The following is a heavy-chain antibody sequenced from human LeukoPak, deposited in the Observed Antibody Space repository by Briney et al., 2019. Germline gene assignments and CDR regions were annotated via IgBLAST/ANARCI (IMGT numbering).Heavy chain of an antibody. D-gene: IGHD1-7*01. J-gene: IGHJ4*02. V-gene: IGHV3-11*04. CDR1: GFTFSDYY. CDR2: ISSSGSTI. Sequence: PGGSLRLSCAASGFTFSDYYMSWIRQAPGKGLEWASYISSSGSTIYYADSVKGRFTISRDNAKNSLYLQMNSLRAEDTAVYYCARDPETGTTYIDYWGQGTLVTVSS. CDR3: ARDPETGTTYIDY.